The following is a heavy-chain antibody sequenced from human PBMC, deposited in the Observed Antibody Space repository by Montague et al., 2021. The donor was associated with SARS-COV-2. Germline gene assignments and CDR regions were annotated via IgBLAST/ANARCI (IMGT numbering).Heavy chain of an antibody. CDR2: IYYSGTT. J-gene: IGHJ3*02. D-gene: IGHD3-10*01. CDR3: ARPLVRGVPKALDI. V-gene: IGHV4-39*01. Sequence: SETLSLSCTVSGGSITRNYYWGWIRQPPGKGLEWVGNIYYSGTTFINPSLESRVTISVDASKNQFSLNLTSVTAADTAVYYCARPLVRGVPKALDIGGQGEVVSVSS. CDR1: GGSITRNYY.